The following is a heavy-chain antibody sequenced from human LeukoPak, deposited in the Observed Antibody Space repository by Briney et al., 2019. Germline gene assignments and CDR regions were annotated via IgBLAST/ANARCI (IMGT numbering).Heavy chain of an antibody. J-gene: IGHJ5*02. Sequence: GESLKISCPGYAYSFPRNRIGWMRHIPRKGMDGRGMIYPGDSDTRYSPSFQGHVSISADKSISTAYRQWSSLKASDTAMYYCARRVAVGWFDPWGQGTLVTVSS. D-gene: IGHD6-19*01. CDR2: IYPGDSDT. CDR1: AYSFPRNR. CDR3: ARRVAVGWFDP. V-gene: IGHV5-51*01.